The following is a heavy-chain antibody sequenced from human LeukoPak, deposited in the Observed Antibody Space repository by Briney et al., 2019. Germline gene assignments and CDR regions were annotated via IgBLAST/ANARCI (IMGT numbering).Heavy chain of an antibody. CDR1: GVTFSSYL. CDR2: INSYGSST. CDR3: ARGGDSLNFDY. D-gene: IGHD3-9*01. Sequence: GGSLRLSCAASGVTFSSYLMHWVRQAPGKGLVWVSRINSYGSSTSYADSVKGRFTISRDNAKNTLYLQMNSLRAEDTAVYYCARGGDSLNFDYWGQGTLVTVSS. J-gene: IGHJ4*02. V-gene: IGHV3-74*01.